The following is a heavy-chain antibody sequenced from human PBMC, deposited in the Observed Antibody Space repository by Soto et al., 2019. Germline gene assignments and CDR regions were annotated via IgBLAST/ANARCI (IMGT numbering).Heavy chain of an antibody. J-gene: IGHJ6*02. CDR1: GFTFDDYT. CDR2: ISWDGGST. Sequence: PGGSLRLSCAASGFTFDDYTMHWVRQAPGKGLEWVSLISWDGGSTYYADSVKGRFTISRDNSKNSLYLQMNSLRTEDTALYYCAKDLYPYDILTISNYHHYRLAVWGQGTTVTVSS. CDR3: AKDLYPYDILTISNYHHYRLAV. V-gene: IGHV3-43*01. D-gene: IGHD3-9*01.